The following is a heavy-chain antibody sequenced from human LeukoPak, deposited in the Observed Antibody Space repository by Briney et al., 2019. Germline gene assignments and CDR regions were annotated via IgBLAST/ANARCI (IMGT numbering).Heavy chain of an antibody. J-gene: IGHJ4*02. V-gene: IGHV3-48*01. CDR3: ARDYKYAFDN. Sequence: GGSLRLSCAASGFTFSDYSMNWVRQAPGKGLEWISYIGIDSGNTNYADSVEGRFTSSGDKAKNSLYLQMNSLRVEDTAVYYCARDYKYAFDNWGQGTLVTVSS. CDR2: IGIDSGNT. CDR1: GFTFSDYS. D-gene: IGHD5-24*01.